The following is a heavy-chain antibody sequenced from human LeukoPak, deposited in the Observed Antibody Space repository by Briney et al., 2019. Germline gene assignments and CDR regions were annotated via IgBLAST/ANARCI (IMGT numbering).Heavy chain of an antibody. D-gene: IGHD3-10*01. J-gene: IGHJ5*01. CDR2: IYYSGST. CDR1: GGSISSGGYY. Sequence: SETLSLTCTVSGGSISSGGYYWSWIRQHPGTGLEWIGYIYYSGSTYYNPSLKSRVTISVDTSKNQFSLKLSSVTAADTAVYYCAIFMVRGVIESWGQGTLVTVSS. CDR3: AIFMVRGVIES. V-gene: IGHV4-31*03.